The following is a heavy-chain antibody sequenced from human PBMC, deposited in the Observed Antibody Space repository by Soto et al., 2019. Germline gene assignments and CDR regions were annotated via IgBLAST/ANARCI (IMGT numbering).Heavy chain of an antibody. CDR1: GGTFSNYV. Sequence: ASVKVSCKASGGTFSNYVVIWVRQAPGQGLEWMGRIIPISGAANYAQKFQGRVTITADKSTSTSYMELSSLRSEDTSVYFCARDMTRTVVPYFDFWGQGTLVTVSS. CDR3: ARDMTRTVVPYFDF. D-gene: IGHD1-7*01. J-gene: IGHJ4*02. CDR2: IIPISGAA. V-gene: IGHV1-69*06.